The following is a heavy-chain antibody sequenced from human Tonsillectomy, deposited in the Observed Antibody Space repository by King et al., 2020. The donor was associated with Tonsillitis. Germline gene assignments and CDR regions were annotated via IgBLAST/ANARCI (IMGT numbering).Heavy chain of an antibody. CDR3: ARGLRRVSNAFDM. V-gene: IGHV3-30-3*01. CDR1: GFDFSDYY. CDR2: TSYNGLNN. J-gene: IGHJ3*02. Sequence: VQLVESGGGVVQPGTSLRLSCVASGFDFSDYYMHWVRQAPGKGLEWVAVTSYNGLNNDYADSVQGRLSISRDNSKNSVYLQLKSLRTEDTAVYYCARGLRRVSNAFDMWGQGTMVIVSS. D-gene: IGHD5/OR15-5a*01.